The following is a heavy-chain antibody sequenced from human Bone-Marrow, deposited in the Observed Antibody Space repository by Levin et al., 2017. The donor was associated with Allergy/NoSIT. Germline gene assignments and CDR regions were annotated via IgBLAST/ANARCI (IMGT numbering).Heavy chain of an antibody. CDR3: AKDGPKYRSAWYYSYGFDV. J-gene: IGHJ6*02. CDR1: GFTFESYA. CDR2: ITGSGAGT. V-gene: IGHV3-23*01. D-gene: IGHD6-19*01. Sequence: QTGGSLRLSCAASGFTFESYAMSWVRQAPGRGLEWVSSITGSGAGTYYADSVKGRFTISRDNSNNTLYLRLNNLRADDTAIYFCAKDGPKYRSAWYYSYGFDVWGQGTTVTVSS.